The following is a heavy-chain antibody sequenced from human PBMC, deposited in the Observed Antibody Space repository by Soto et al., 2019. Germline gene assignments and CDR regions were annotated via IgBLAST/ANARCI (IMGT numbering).Heavy chain of an antibody. CDR1: GGSISSYY. V-gene: IGHV4-59*08. D-gene: IGHD6-13*01. CDR2: IYYSGST. Sequence: PSETLSLTCTVSGGSISSYYWSWIRQPPGKGLEWIGYIYYSGSTNYNPSLKSRVTISVDTSKNQFSLKLSSVTAADTAVYYCARRGSYSSSWYGDYYMDVWGKGTTVTVSS. J-gene: IGHJ6*03. CDR3: ARRGSYSSSWYGDYYMDV.